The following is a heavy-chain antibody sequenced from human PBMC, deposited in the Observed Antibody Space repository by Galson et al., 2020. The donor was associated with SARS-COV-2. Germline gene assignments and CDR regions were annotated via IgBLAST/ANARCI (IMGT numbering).Heavy chain of an antibody. V-gene: IGHV3-21*04. CDR1: GFTFSSYT. Sequence: GESLKISCAASGFTFSSYTMNWVRQAPGKGLEWVSSISIWSDYIYYADPLKGRFTISRANAKNSLYLQMNSLRGEDTAIYYCAGSPPASTSGTSVVVDSWGQGALVAVSS. D-gene: IGHD3-10*01. J-gene: IGHJ4*02. CDR2: ISIWSDYI. CDR3: AGSPPASTSGTSVVVDS.